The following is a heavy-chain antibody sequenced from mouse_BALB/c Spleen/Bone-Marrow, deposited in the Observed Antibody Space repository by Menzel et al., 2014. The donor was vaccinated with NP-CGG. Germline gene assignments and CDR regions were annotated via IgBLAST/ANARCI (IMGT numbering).Heavy chain of an antibody. CDR1: GYTFTNYW. V-gene: IGHV1S132*01. Sequence: QVQLQQSGAELVKPGASVKLSCKTSGYTFTNYWIQWVKQRPGQGLGWIGEIFPGIGTTYYNEKFKGKATLTIDTSPSTAYMQLSSLTSEDSAVYFCARGGNYGYWGQGTTLTVSS. CDR3: ARGGNYGY. J-gene: IGHJ2*01. CDR2: IFPGIGTT. D-gene: IGHD2-1*01.